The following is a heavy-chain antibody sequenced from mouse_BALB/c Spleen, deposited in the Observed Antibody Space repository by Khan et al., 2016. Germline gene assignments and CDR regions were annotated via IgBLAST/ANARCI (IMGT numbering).Heavy chain of an antibody. D-gene: IGHD2-2*01. V-gene: IGHV1S137*01. CDR2: ISTYSGNT. CDR3: ARGGYGYDGWFAD. J-gene: IGHJ3*01. CDR1: GYTFTDYA. Sequence: QVQLQQSGPELVRPGVSVKISCKGAGYTFTDYAMHWVKQSRAKSLEWIGVISTYSGNTNYNQKFKGKATMTVAKSSSTAYMELARLTSEDSAIYYCARGGYGYDGWFADWGQGTLVTVSA.